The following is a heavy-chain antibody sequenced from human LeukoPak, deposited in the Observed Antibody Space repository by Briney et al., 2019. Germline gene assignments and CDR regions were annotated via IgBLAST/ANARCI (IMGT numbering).Heavy chain of an antibody. CDR3: GRNHRRLDY. V-gene: IGHV3-7*01. CDR2: IKQDGSEK. CDR1: GFTFSSYW. D-gene: IGHD1-14*01. J-gene: IGHJ4*02. Sequence: GGSLRLSCAASGFTFSSYWMSWVRQAPGKGLEWLANIKQDGSEKYSKNSLYLQVNSLRAEYTAVYYCGRNHRRLDYWGQGTLVTVSS.